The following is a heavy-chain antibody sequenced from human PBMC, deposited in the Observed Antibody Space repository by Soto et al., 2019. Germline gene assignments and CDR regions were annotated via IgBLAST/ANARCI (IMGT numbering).Heavy chain of an antibody. CDR2: INPSGGST. CDR1: GYTFTNYF. D-gene: IGHD3-9*01. Sequence: ASVKVSCKASGYTFTNYFVHWVRQAPGQGLEWMGVINPSGGSTSYAQKFQGGVTMTRDTSTSTVYMEMNSLRSEDTAVYYCARGVSVTAPGCGTKYWGPGTLVTVSS. CDR3: ARGVSVTAPGCGTKY. J-gene: IGHJ4*02. V-gene: IGHV1-46*03.